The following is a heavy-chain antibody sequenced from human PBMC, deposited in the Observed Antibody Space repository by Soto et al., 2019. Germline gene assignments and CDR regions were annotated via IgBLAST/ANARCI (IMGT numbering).Heavy chain of an antibody. V-gene: IGHV3-30-3*01. D-gene: IGHD3-3*01. J-gene: IGHJ4*02. CDR2: ISYDGSNK. Sequence: VGSLRLSCTASGFTFSSYAMHWVRQAPGKGLEWVAVISYDGSNKYYADSVKGRFTISRDNSKNTLYLQMNSLRAEDTAVYYCARDSVVGYYDFWSGYLGHWGQGTLVTVSS. CDR1: GFTFSSYA. CDR3: ARDSVVGYYDFWSGYLGH.